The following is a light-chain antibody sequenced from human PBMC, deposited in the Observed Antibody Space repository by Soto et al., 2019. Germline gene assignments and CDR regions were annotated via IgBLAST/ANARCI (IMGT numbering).Light chain of an antibody. CDR2: DAS. CDR1: QSVSSS. J-gene: IGKJ4*01. CDR3: QQRSNWPLT. Sequence: DIVLTQSPATLSLSPWERATLSCKGSQSVSSSLAWYQQKPGQTPRLLIYDASNMATGIPARFNGSGSGTDFTLTVSSLEPEDFAVYYCQQRSNWPLTFGGGTKVEIK. V-gene: IGKV3-11*01.